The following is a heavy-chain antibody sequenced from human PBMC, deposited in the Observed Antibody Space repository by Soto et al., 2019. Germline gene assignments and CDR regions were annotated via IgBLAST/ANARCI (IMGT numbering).Heavy chain of an antibody. Sequence: QVQLQESGPGLVKPSQTLSLTGTVSGGSISSGGYYWIWIRQHPGKGLAWIGYIYYSGSTYYNPSLMSRVTISVDTSKNQFSLKLRSVTAADTAVYYCARGRKWLLGRGFDYWGQGTLVTVSS. CDR2: IYYSGST. CDR3: ARGRKWLLGRGFDY. V-gene: IGHV4-31*03. CDR1: GGSISSGGYY. D-gene: IGHD3-22*01. J-gene: IGHJ4*02.